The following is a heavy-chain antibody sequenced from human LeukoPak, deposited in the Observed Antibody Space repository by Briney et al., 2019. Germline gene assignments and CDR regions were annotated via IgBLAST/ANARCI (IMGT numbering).Heavy chain of an antibody. CDR3: ARYDGGSFDY. V-gene: IGHV1-69*05. CDR1: GGTFSSYA. D-gene: IGHD3-16*01. Sequence: SVKVSCKASGGTFSSYAISWVRQAPGQGLEWMGGIIPIFGTANYAQKFQGRVTMTRDTSISTAYMELSRLRSDDTAVYYCARYDGGSFDYWGQGTLVTVSS. CDR2: IIPIFGTA. J-gene: IGHJ4*02.